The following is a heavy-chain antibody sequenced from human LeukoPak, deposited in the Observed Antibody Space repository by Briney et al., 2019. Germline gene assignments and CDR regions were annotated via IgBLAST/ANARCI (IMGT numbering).Heavy chain of an antibody. Sequence: SETLSLTCTVSGVSINTYYASWIRQAPGKGLEFIGFIYNGGNTNYNPSLKSRATISVDTSNDQFSLRLTSVTAADTAMYYCAAGPWELDFWGQGTLVTVSS. J-gene: IGHJ4*02. CDR2: IYNGGNT. CDR3: AAGPWELDF. V-gene: IGHV4-4*09. CDR1: GVSINTYY. D-gene: IGHD1-26*01.